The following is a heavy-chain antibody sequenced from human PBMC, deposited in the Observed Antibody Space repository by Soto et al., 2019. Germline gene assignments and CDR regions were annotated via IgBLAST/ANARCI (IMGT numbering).Heavy chain of an antibody. J-gene: IGHJ4*02. Sequence: SETLSLTCTVSGGSISSYYWSWIRHPPGKGLEWIGYIYYSGSTNYNPSLKSRVTISVDTSKNQFSLKLSSVTAADTAVYYCARGGGGITIFGVVITYYFDYWGQGTLVTVSS. V-gene: IGHV4-59*01. CDR1: GGSISSYY. CDR3: ARGGGGITIFGVVITYYFDY. D-gene: IGHD3-3*01. CDR2: IYYSGST.